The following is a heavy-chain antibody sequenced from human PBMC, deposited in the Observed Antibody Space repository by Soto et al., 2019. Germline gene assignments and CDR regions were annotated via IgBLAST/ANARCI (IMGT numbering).Heavy chain of an antibody. D-gene: IGHD1-20*01. J-gene: IGHJ4*02. V-gene: IGHV3-33*08. CDR1: GFTFSSYS. CDR2: IWYDGSIK. Sequence: QVQLVESGGGVVQPGRSLRLSCAVSGFTFSSYSMHWVRQAPGKGLEWVAVIWYDGSIKYYAESVRGRFTISRDNSKNQIYLQMNRLRAEDTALYFCARDRGITAMDYLGQGTLVTVSS. CDR3: ARDRGITAMDY.